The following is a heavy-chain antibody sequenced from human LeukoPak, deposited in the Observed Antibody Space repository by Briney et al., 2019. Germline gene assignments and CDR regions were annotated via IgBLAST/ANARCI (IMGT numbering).Heavy chain of an antibody. D-gene: IGHD2-2*01. J-gene: IGHJ4*02. CDR3: AAEGYQLLKRRDY. Sequence: GGSLRLSCAASGFTFSSYSMNWVRQAPGKGLEWVSSISSSSSYIYYADSVKGRFTISRDDAKNSLYLQMNSLRAEDTAVYYCAAEGYQLLKRRDYWGQGTLVTVSS. V-gene: IGHV3-21*01. CDR1: GFTFSSYS. CDR2: ISSSSSYI.